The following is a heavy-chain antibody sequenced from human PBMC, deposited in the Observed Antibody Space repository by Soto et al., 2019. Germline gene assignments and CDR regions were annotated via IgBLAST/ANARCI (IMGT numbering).Heavy chain of an antibody. CDR2: ISAYNGNT. D-gene: IGHD6-19*01. Sequence: ASVKVSCNASGYTFTSYGISWVRQAPGQGLEWMGWISAYNGNTNYAQKLQGRVSITTDTSASTAYMELRSLRSEDTTVYYCARDLGGWTDYWGQGTLVTVS. CDR3: ARDLGGWTDY. V-gene: IGHV1-18*01. CDR1: GYTFTSYG. J-gene: IGHJ4*02.